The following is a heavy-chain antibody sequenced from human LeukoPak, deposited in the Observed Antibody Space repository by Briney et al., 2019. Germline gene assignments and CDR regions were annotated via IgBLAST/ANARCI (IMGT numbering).Heavy chain of an antibody. CDR1: GFTFSSYS. D-gene: IGHD6-13*01. Sequence: GGSLRLSCAASGFTFSSYSMNWVRQAPGKGLEWVSSISSSSYIYYADSVKGRFTISRDNAKNSLYLQMNSLRAEDTAVYYCARDHGYSSSWYGWGQGTLVTVSS. CDR2: ISSSSYI. CDR3: ARDHGYSSSWYG. J-gene: IGHJ4*02. V-gene: IGHV3-21*01.